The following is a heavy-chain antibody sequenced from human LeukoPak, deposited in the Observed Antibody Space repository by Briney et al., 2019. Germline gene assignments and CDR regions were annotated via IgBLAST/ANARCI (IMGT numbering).Heavy chain of an antibody. Sequence: GGSLRLSCAASGFTLSKYPMHWVRQAPGKGLEWVAVVSRDGVNRYYADSVKGRFTISRENSKNTLHLQMNSLRGEDTAVYYCATLHIAATGSHAVDVWGQGTTVTVSS. CDR2: VSRDGVNR. CDR3: ATLHIAATGSHAVDV. J-gene: IGHJ6*02. CDR1: GFTLSKYP. D-gene: IGHD6-13*01. V-gene: IGHV3-30-3*01.